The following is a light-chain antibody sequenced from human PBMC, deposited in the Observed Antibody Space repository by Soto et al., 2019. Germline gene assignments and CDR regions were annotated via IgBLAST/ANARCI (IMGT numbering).Light chain of an antibody. Sequence: DIQMTQSPSTLSASVGDRVTITCRASQSISSWLAWYQQKPGKAPKLLIYDASSLESGVPSRFSGSGSGTEFTRTISSLQPDDFATYYCQQYNSYSEFGQGTKVEIK. CDR3: QQYNSYSE. CDR2: DAS. CDR1: QSISSW. J-gene: IGKJ1*01. V-gene: IGKV1-5*01.